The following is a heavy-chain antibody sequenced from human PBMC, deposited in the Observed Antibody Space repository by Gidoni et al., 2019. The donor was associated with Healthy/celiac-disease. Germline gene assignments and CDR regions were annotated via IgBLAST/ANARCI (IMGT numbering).Heavy chain of an antibody. D-gene: IGHD2-2*02. CDR3: ARDGVDCSSTSCYTVGAFDI. J-gene: IGHJ3*02. V-gene: IGHV3-53*02. CDR2: IYSGGST. Sequence: EVQLVETGGGLIQPGGSLRLSCADSGFTVSSNYMSWVRQAPGKGLEWVSVIYSGGSTYYADSVKGRFTISRDNSKNTLYLQMNSLRAEDTAVYYCARDGVDCSSTSCYTVGAFDIWGQGTMVTVSS. CDR1: GFTVSSNY.